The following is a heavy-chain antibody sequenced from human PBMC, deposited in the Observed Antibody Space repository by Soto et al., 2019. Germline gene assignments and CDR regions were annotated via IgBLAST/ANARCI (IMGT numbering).Heavy chain of an antibody. D-gene: IGHD3-3*01. CDR1: GYSISNRNW. CDR2: IYYSGTT. J-gene: IGHJ4*02. CDR3: TTEPGFFGYNGAFLF. Sequence: SETLSLTCAVSGYSISNRNWWGWIRQPPGKGLEWIGYIYYSGTTYYNPSLKSRVTMSVDTSKNQFSLKLTSVTAVDTAVYYCTTEPGFFGYNGAFLFWGQGTLVTVSS. V-gene: IGHV4-28*03.